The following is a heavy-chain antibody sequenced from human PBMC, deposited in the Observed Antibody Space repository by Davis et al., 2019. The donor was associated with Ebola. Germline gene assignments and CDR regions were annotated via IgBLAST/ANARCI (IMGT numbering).Heavy chain of an antibody. J-gene: IGHJ6*03. CDR2: IYYGGTT. CDR1: GVSITSGDYY. D-gene: IGHD2-2*01. Sequence: PSETLSLTCAVSGVSITSGDYYWTWIRQPPGKGLEWLGSIYYGGTTFYNPSLKSRVSIPVDTSRNQFSLNLNSLTAADTAVYYCASVPAAAVPFYMDVWGRGTTVTVSS. CDR3: ASVPAAAVPFYMDV. V-gene: IGHV4-30-4*01.